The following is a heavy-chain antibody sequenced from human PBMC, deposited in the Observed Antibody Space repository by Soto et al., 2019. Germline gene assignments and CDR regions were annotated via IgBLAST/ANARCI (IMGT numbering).Heavy chain of an antibody. V-gene: IGHV3-23*01. CDR2: ISGSGGST. J-gene: IGHJ4*02. CDR3: AKDFGYYYDSSGYYRY. D-gene: IGHD3-22*01. CDR1: GFTFSSYA. Sequence: PGGSLRLSCAASGFTFSSYAMSWVRQAPGKGLEWVSAISGSGGSTYYADSVKGRFTISRDNSKNTLYLQMNSLRAEDTAVYYCAKDFGYYYDSSGYYRYWGQGPQVTVSS.